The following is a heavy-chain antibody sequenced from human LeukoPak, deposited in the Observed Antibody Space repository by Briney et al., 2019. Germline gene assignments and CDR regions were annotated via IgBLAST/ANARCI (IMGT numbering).Heavy chain of an antibody. CDR1: GYTFTSYD. D-gene: IGHD3-10*01. Sequence: SVKASCKASGYTFTSYDINWVRQATGQGLEWMGRIIPILGIANYAQKFQGRVTITADKSTSTAYMELSSLRSEDTAVYYCARSSSGSPDYWGQGTLVTVSS. CDR2: IIPILGIA. CDR3: ARSSSGSPDY. J-gene: IGHJ4*02. V-gene: IGHV1-69*04.